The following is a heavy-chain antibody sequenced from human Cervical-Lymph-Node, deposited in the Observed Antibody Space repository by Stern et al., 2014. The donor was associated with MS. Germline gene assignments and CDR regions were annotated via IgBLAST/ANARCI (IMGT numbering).Heavy chain of an antibody. CDR2: IYYSGSP. CDR3: ARDRSVTDYYYYGMDV. CDR1: GGSVSSGSYY. D-gene: IGHD4-11*01. Sequence: VQLVESGPGLVKPSETLSLTCTVSGGSVSSGSYYWSWIRQPPGKGLEWIGYIYYSGSPNYNPSLKSRVTISVDTSKNQFSLKLSSVTAADTAVYYCARDRSVTDYYYYGMDVWGQGTTVTVSS. V-gene: IGHV4-61*01. J-gene: IGHJ6*02.